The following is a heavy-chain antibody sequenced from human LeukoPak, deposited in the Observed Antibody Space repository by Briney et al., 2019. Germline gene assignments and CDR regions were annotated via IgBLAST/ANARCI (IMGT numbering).Heavy chain of an antibody. Sequence: SETLSLTCTVSGSMYNYYWSWIRQPPGKGLEWIGYIHYSGSTNYNPSLKSRVTMSLDTSKNQVSLKLNSVTAADTAVYYCARHISSGGTYAHFDYWGQGTLVIVSS. CDR1: GSMYNYY. D-gene: IGHD1-26*01. V-gene: IGHV4-59*08. CDR3: ARHISSGGTYAHFDY. J-gene: IGHJ4*02. CDR2: IHYSGST.